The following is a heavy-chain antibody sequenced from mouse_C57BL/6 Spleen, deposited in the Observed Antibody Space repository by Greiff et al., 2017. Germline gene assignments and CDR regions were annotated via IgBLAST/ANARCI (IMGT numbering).Heavy chain of an antibody. V-gene: IGHV3-6*01. J-gene: IGHJ4*01. Sequence: ESGPGLVKPSQSLSLTCSVTGYSITSGYYWNWIRQFPGNKLEWMGYISYDGSNNYNPSLKNRISITRDTSKNQFFLKLNSVTTEDTATYYCARDRVLYYAMDYWGQGTSVTVSS. D-gene: IGHD3-1*01. CDR3: ARDRVLYYAMDY. CDR1: GYSITSGYY. CDR2: ISYDGSN.